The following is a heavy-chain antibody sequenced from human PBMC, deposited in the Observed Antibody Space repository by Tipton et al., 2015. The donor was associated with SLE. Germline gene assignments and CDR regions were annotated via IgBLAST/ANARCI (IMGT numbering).Heavy chain of an antibody. CDR3: AKGAVPWRWLQLEYYFDY. D-gene: IGHD5-24*01. V-gene: IGHV3-9*03. CDR1: GFTFDDYA. CDR2: ISWNSGSI. J-gene: IGHJ4*02. Sequence: SLRLSCAASGFTFDDYAMHWVRQAPGKGLEWVSGISWNSGSIGYADSVKGRFTISRDNAKNSLYLQMNSLRAEDMALYYCAKGAVPWRWLQLEYYFDYWGQGTLVTVSS.